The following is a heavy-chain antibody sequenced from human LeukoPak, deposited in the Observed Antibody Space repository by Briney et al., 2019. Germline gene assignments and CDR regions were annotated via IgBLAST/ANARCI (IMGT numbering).Heavy chain of an antibody. Sequence: GGSLRLSCAASGFTFGIYWMSWVRQAPGKGLEWVANIKEDGSEKYYVDSVKGRFTIPRDNAKNSLYLQMNSLRAEDTAVYYCARDFDGVQAFDIWGQGTMVTVSS. CDR2: IKEDGSEK. V-gene: IGHV3-7*01. CDR1: GFTFGIYW. J-gene: IGHJ3*02. CDR3: ARDFDGVQAFDI. D-gene: IGHD3-16*01.